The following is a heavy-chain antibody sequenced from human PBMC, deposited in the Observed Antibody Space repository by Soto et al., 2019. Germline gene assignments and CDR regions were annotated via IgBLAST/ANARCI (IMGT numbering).Heavy chain of an antibody. J-gene: IGHJ6*02. CDR1: GYTFTGYY. CDR3: ARDLSYGSGSYYGMDV. Sequence: ASVKVSCKASGYTFTGYYMHWVRQAPGQGLEWMGWINPNSGGTNYAQKFQGWVTMTRDTSISTAYMELSRLRSDDTAVYYCARDLSYGSGSYYGMDVWGQGTTVTVYS. V-gene: IGHV1-2*04. CDR2: INPNSGGT. D-gene: IGHD3-10*01.